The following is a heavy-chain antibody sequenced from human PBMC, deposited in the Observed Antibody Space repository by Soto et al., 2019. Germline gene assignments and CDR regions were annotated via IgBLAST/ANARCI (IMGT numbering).Heavy chain of an antibody. J-gene: IGHJ4*02. V-gene: IGHV3-23*01. D-gene: IGHD5-12*01. CDR1: GFTFSSYA. Sequence: GGSLRLSCAASGFTFSSYAMSWVRQAPGKGLEWVSAISGSGGSTYYADSVKGRFTISRDNSKNTLYLQMNSLRAEDTAVYYCAKSPLIVATTRVARTFDYWGQGTLVTVSS. CDR3: AKSPLIVATTRVARTFDY. CDR2: ISGSGGST.